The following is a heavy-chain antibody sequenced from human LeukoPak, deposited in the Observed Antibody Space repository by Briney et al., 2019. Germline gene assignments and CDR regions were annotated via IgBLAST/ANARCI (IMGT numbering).Heavy chain of an antibody. CDR2: ISSSSSYI. D-gene: IGHD6-19*01. CDR3: ARTPSAGTCVDY. V-gene: IGHV3-21*01. CDR1: GFTFSSYS. J-gene: IGHJ4*02. Sequence: GGSLRLSCAASGFTFSSYSMNWVRQAPGKGLEWVSSISSSSSYIYYADSVKGRFTISRDNAKNSLYLQMNSLRAEDTAVYYCARTPSAGTCVDYWGQGTLVTVSS.